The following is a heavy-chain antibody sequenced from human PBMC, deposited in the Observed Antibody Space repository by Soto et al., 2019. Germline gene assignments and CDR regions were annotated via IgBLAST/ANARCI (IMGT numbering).Heavy chain of an antibody. Sequence: GGSLRLSCAASGFTFSSYGMHWVRQAPGKGLEWVAVISYDGSNKYYADSVKGRFTISRDNSKNTLYLQMNSLRAEDTAVYYCAKGGVVGYYYYYYMDVWGKGTTVTVS. CDR1: GFTFSSYG. J-gene: IGHJ6*03. CDR3: AKGGVVGYYYYYYMDV. CDR2: ISYDGSNK. V-gene: IGHV3-30*18. D-gene: IGHD3-10*01.